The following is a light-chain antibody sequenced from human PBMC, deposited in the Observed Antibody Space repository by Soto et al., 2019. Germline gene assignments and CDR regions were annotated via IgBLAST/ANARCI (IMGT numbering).Light chain of an antibody. CDR2: LGS. CDR1: QSLLHSNGYNY. V-gene: IGKV2-28*01. CDR3: MQALHMPWT. J-gene: IGKJ1*01. Sequence: DIVMTQSPLSLPVTPGEPASISCRSSQSLLHSNGYNYLGWYLQKPGQSPQLLIYLGSNRASGVPDRFSGSGSGTDFTLKISRVEAEDVGVYYCMQALHMPWTLGQGTKVDIK.